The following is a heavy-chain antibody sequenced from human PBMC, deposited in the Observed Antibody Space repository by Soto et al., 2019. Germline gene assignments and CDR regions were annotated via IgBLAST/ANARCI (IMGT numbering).Heavy chain of an antibody. Sequence: QVQLVQSGTEVKKPGASVKVSCKASGYTFTSYDINWVRQATGQGLEWMGWMNPDSGNTGYAQKFQGRVTMTRDPSINTAYMEVSSRTSEDTAVYYCARRVVIFDSWGQGTLVTVSS. CDR2: MNPDSGNT. CDR1: GYTFTSYD. D-gene: IGHD3-3*01. J-gene: IGHJ4*02. CDR3: ARRVVIFDS. V-gene: IGHV1-8*01.